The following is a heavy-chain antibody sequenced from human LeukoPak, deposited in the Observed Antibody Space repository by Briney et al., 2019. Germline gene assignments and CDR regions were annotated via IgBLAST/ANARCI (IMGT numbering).Heavy chain of an antibody. Sequence: GGSLRLSCTASGFTFSHHWMTWVRQAQEKGLEWVANIKEDGSEKDYVDSVKGRFTISRDNGKNSLYLQMNSLRGEDTAVYYCARLNWNYADYWGQGTLVTVSS. J-gene: IGHJ4*02. V-gene: IGHV3-7*01. D-gene: IGHD3-3*01. CDR3: ARLNWNYADY. CDR2: IKEDGSEK. CDR1: GFTFSHHW.